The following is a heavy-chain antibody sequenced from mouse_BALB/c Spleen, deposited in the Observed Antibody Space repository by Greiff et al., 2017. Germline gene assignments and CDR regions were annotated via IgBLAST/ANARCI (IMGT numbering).Heavy chain of an antibody. D-gene: IGHD1-1*01. CDR2: ISSGSSTI. CDR3: ARPTVVATDYAMDY. CDR1: GFTFSSFG. Sequence: VQLMESGGGLVQPGGSRKLSCAASGFTFSSFGMHWVRQAPEKGLEWVAYISSGSSTIYYADTVKGRFTISRDNPKNTLFLQMTSLRSEDTAMYYCARPTVVATDYAMDYWGQGTSVTVSS. V-gene: IGHV5-17*02. J-gene: IGHJ4*01.